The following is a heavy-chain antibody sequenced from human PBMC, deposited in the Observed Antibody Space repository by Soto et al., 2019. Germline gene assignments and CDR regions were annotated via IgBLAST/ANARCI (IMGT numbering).Heavy chain of an antibody. CDR1: GGSISSGGYY. CDR3: ARDQGYYYGMDV. CDR2: IYFSGST. V-gene: IGHV4-31*03. J-gene: IGHJ6*02. Sequence: PSETLSLTCTVSGGSISSGGYYWSWIRQHPGKGLEWIGYIYFSGSTYYNPSLKSRVTISVDTSKNQFSLKLSSVTAADTAVYYCARDQGYYYGMDVWGQGTTVTVSS.